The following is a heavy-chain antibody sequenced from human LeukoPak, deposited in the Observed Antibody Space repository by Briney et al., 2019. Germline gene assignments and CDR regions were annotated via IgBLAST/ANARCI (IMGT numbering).Heavy chain of an antibody. V-gene: IGHV1-46*01. CDR3: ARVDLLTGYYFFDY. D-gene: IGHD3-9*01. CDR1: GYTFTSNY. CDR2: ISPSGGST. J-gene: IGHJ4*02. Sequence: ASVKVSCKASGYTFTSNYMHWVRQAPGQGPEWMGVISPSGGSTTYAQKFQGRVTMTTDTSTSTAYMELRSLGSDETAVYYCARVDLLTGYYFFDYWGQGTLVTVSS.